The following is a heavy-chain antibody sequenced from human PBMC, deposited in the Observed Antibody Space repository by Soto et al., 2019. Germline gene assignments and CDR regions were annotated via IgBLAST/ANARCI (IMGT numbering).Heavy chain of an antibody. D-gene: IGHD2-2*02. CDR1: GGTFSSYA. CDR3: ARDLGGYWSSTSCYIDGMDV. Sequence: QVQLVQSGAEVKKPGSSVKVSCKASGGTFSSYAISWVRQAPGQGLEWMGGIIPIFGTANYAQKFQGRVTITADESTSTAYMELSSLRSEDTAVYYCARDLGGYWSSTSCYIDGMDVWGQGTTVTVSS. CDR2: IIPIFGTA. J-gene: IGHJ6*02. V-gene: IGHV1-69*01.